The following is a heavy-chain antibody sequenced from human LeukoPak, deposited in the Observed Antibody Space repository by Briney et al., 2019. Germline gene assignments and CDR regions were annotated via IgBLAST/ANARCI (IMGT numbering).Heavy chain of an antibody. V-gene: IGHV1-2*02. CDR1: GYTFTGYY. D-gene: IGHD4-11*01. J-gene: IGHJ6*03. Sequence: GASVKVSCKASGYTFTGYYMHWVRQAPGQGLEWMGWINPNSGGTNYAQKFQGRVTMTRDTSISTAYMELSRLRSDDTAVYYCARDTVNHYYYSVDVWGKGTTVTASS. CDR3: ARDTVNHYYYSVDV. CDR2: INPNSGGT.